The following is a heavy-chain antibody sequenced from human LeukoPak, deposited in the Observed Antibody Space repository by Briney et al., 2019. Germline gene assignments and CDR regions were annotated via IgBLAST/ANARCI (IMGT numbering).Heavy chain of an antibody. V-gene: IGHV3-74*01. CDR3: ASLDY. CDR1: GFTFSIYW. J-gene: IGHJ4*02. Sequence: GGSLRLSCAASGFTFSIYWVHWVRQAPGKGLVWVSSINSDGSSTSYADSVKGRFAISRDNAKNTLYLKMNPLRAEDTAVYYCASLDYWGQGTPVTVSS. CDR2: INSDGSST.